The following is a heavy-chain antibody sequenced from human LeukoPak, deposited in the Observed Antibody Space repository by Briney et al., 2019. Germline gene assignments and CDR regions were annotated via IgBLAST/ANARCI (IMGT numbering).Heavy chain of an antibody. CDR1: GDSISSYY. Sequence: SESLSLTCTVSGDSISSYYWSWIRQPAGKGLKWIGRIYTSGSTNYNPSLKSRVTMSVDTSKNQFSLKLGSVTAADTAVYYCARDYLRSNYFDTSGYYFVDAFDIWGQGTMVTVSS. J-gene: IGHJ3*02. D-gene: IGHD3-22*01. V-gene: IGHV4-4*07. CDR2: IYTSGST. CDR3: ARDYLRSNYFDTSGYYFVDAFDI.